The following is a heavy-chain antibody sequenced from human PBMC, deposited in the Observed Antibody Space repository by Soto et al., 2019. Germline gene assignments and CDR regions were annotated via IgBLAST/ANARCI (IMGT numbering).Heavy chain of an antibody. Sequence: GGSLRLSCAASGFTFSSYAMHWVRQAPGKGLEWVAVISYDGSNKYYADSVKGRFTISRDNSKNTLYLQMNSLRAEDTAVYYCARDRDIVVVVAASFDYWGQGTLVTVSS. J-gene: IGHJ4*02. D-gene: IGHD2-15*01. V-gene: IGHV3-30-3*01. CDR1: GFTFSSYA. CDR2: ISYDGSNK. CDR3: ARDRDIVVVVAASFDY.